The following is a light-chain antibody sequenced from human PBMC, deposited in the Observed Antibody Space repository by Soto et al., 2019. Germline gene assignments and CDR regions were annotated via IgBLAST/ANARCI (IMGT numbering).Light chain of an antibody. CDR1: QIVSSN. Sequence: EIVMTQSPATLSVSPGERATLSCRASQIVSSNLAWYQQTPGQPPRLLIYGASTRATGIPARFSGSGSGTEITLTISSLQAEDVAVYYCQQYNNWWTFGQGTKVEIK. J-gene: IGKJ1*01. CDR2: GAS. CDR3: QQYNNWWT. V-gene: IGKV3-15*01.